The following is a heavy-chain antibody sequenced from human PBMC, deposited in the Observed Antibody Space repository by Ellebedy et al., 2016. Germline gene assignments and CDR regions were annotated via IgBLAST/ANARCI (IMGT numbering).Heavy chain of an antibody. D-gene: IGHD4-17*01. J-gene: IGHJ6*02. Sequence: GESLKISCAASGFTFSSYAMSWVRQAPGKGLEWVSAISGSGGSTYYADSVKGRFTISRDNAKNSLYLQMNSLRAEDTAVYYCARPFDYGLTRDYYYYGMDVWGQGTTVTVSS. CDR3: ARPFDYGLTRDYYYYGMDV. CDR1: GFTFSSYA. CDR2: ISGSGGST. V-gene: IGHV3-23*01.